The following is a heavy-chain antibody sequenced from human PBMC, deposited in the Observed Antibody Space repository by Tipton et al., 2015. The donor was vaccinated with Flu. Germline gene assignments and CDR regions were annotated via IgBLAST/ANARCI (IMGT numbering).Heavy chain of an antibody. CDR3: ARDRVGDYSGFDP. Sequence: TLSLTCTVSGGSISSGSYYWSWIRQPAGKGLEWSGRIYTSGSTNYNPSLKSRVTISVDTSKNQFSLKLSSVTAADTAVYYCARDRVGDYSGFDPWGQGTLVTVSS. D-gene: IGHD4-17*01. CDR2: IYTSGST. J-gene: IGHJ5*02. CDR1: GGSISSGSYY. V-gene: IGHV4-61*02.